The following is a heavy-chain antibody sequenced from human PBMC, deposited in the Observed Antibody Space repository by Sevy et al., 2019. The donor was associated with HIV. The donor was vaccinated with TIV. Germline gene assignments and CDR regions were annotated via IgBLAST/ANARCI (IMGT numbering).Heavy chain of an antibody. V-gene: IGHV3-48*02. J-gene: IGHJ4*02. CDR3: ARDVDTPFVRSFDS. CDR2: ISSSSRTI. Sequence: GGSLRLSCVVSGLTFSSDSMNWVRQAPGKGLEWLAYISSSSRTIYYADSVEGRFTISRDKDKKSVFLQMNNLRDEDSATDYCARDVDTPFVRSFDSWGQGTLVTVSS. CDR1: GLTFSSDS. D-gene: IGHD5-18*01.